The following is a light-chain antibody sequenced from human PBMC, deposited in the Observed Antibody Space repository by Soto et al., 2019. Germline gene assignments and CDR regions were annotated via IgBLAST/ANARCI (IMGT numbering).Light chain of an antibody. CDR2: GAS. J-gene: IGKJ1*01. CDR3: QQDNNWPWT. V-gene: IGKV3-15*01. CDR1: QSVSSN. Sequence: EIVMTQSPATLSVSPGERATLSCRASQSVSSNLAWYQQKPGQAHRLLIYGASTRATGIPATFSGSGPGTEFTLTISSLQSEDFAVYYCQQDNNWPWTFGQGTKVEIK.